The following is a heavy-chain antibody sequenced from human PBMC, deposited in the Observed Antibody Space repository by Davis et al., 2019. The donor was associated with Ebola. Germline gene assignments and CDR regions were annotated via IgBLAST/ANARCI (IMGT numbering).Heavy chain of an antibody. J-gene: IGHJ2*01. CDR1: GGSISSYY. D-gene: IGHD3-10*01. V-gene: IGHV4-59*01. Sequence: PSETLSLTCTVSGGSISSYYWSWIRQPPGKGLEWIGYIYYSGSTNYNPSLKSRVTISVDTSKNQFSLKLSSVTAADTAVYYCARLQGSGSYYSIHWYFDLWGRGTLVTVSS. CDR2: IYYSGST. CDR3: ARLQGSGSYYSIHWYFDL.